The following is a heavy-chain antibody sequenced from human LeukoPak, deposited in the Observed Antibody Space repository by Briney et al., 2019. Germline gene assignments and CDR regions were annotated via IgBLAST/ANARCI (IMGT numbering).Heavy chain of an antibody. Sequence: GGSLRLSCAASGFTFDDCAMHWVRQAPGKGLEWVSGVSWNSDTIGYADSVKGRFTISRDNAKNSLYLQMNSLRAEDTAVYYCAREISAAGTGGPFDYWGQGTLVTISS. CDR1: GFTFDDCA. V-gene: IGHV3-9*01. D-gene: IGHD6-13*01. J-gene: IGHJ4*02. CDR2: VSWNSDTI. CDR3: AREISAAGTGGPFDY.